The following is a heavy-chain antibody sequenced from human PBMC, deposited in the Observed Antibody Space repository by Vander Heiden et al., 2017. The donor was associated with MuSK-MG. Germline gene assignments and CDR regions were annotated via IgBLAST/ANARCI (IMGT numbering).Heavy chain of an antibody. J-gene: IGHJ6*03. CDR1: GGTFSSYT. V-gene: IGHV1-69*02. CDR3: ARGYYYYMDV. CDR2: IIPILGIA. Sequence: QVPLVQSGAEVKKPGASGKVSCKASGGTFSSYTISWVRQAPGQGLEWMGRIIPILGIANYAQKFQGRVTITADKSTSTAYMEMSSLRSEDTAVYYCARGYYYYMDVWGQGTTVTVSS.